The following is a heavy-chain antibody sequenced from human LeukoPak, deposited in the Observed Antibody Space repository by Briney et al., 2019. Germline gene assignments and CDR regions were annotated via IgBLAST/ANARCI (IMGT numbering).Heavy chain of an antibody. CDR3: ARHSDIVVVVAATPGGFDI. V-gene: IGHV4-39*01. CDR1: GGSISSSSYY. Sequence: SETLSLTCTVSGGSISSSSYYWGWIRQPPGKGLEWIGSIYYSGSTYYNPSLKSRVTISVDTSKNQFSLKLSSVTAADTAVYYCARHSDIVVVVAATPGGFDIWGQGTIAAVSS. CDR2: IYYSGST. J-gene: IGHJ3*02. D-gene: IGHD2-15*01.